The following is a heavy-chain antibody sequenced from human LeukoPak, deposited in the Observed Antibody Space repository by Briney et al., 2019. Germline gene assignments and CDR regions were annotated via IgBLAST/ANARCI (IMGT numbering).Heavy chain of an antibody. CDR1: GFIFSSYY. J-gene: IGHJ4*02. D-gene: IGHD6-13*01. Sequence: GGSLRLSCAASGFIFSSYYMSWVRQAPGKGLEWVSVIYSGGNTNYADSVKGRFTISRDNSKNTLYLQMNSLRAEDTAVYYCARVSGSSWLGGDYWGQGTLVTVSS. CDR3: ARVSGSSWLGGDY. V-gene: IGHV3-53*01. CDR2: IYSGGNT.